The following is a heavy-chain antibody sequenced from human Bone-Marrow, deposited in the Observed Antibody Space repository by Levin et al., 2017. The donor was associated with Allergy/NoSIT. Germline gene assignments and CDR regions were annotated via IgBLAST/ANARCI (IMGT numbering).Heavy chain of an antibody. CDR1: GYIFTNYY. J-gene: IGHJ4*02. D-gene: IGHD3-3*01. CDR3: ARDWSDWGPDY. Sequence: GESLKISCKASGYIFTNYYIYWVRQAPGQGLEWMGVINTIDGSTKYAQKFEGRVIMARDTSSTTVYMEVSRLRSEDTAVYYCARDWSDWGPDYWGQGTQVTVSS. V-gene: IGHV1-46*01. CDR2: INTIDGST.